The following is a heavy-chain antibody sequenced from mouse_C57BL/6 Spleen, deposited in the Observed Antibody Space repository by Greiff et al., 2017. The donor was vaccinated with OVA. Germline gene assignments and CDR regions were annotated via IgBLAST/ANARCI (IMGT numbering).Heavy chain of an antibody. CDR1: GFTFSSYA. J-gene: IGHJ1*03. Sequence: EVKVVESGEGLVKPGGSLKLSCAASGFTFSSYAMSWVRQTPEKRLEWVAYISSGGDYIYYADTVKGRFTISRDNARNTLYLQMSSLKSEDTAMYYCTRNYGSSYVEVGYFDVWGTGTTVTVSS. V-gene: IGHV5-9-1*02. CDR2: ISSGGDYI. CDR3: TRNYGSSYVEVGYFDV. D-gene: IGHD1-1*01.